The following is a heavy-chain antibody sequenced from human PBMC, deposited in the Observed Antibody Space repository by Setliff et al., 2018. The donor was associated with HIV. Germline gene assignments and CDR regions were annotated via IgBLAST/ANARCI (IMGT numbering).Heavy chain of an antibody. Sequence: ASVKVSCKASGYTFTAYGINWVRQAPGLGLEWMGWISGYNGNTEYAQKFQGRVTMTRNTSISTAYMELISLTSDDTAIYFCARGGRYCSSTNCYDFDYWGQGTLVTVSS. CDR1: GYTFTAYG. CDR2: ISGYNGNT. D-gene: IGHD2-2*01. V-gene: IGHV1-8*01. CDR3: ARGGRYCSSTNCYDFDY. J-gene: IGHJ4*02.